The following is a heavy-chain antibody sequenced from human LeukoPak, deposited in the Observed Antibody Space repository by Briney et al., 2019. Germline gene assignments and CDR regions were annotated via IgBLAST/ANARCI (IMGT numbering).Heavy chain of an antibody. J-gene: IGHJ4*02. CDR1: GYTITGYY. Sequence: ASAKVSCKAFGYTITGYYIHWVRQAPGQGLEWMGWINPNNGGTNSAQKFQGRVTMTRDTSIGTAYMELNRLTYGDTAVYYCGRDRHWNQGNFDYWGQGTPVTVSS. V-gene: IGHV1-2*02. CDR3: GRDRHWNQGNFDY. CDR2: INPNNGGT. D-gene: IGHD1-1*01.